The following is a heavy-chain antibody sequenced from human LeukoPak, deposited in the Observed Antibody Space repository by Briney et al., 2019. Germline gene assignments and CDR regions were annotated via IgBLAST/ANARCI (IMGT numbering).Heavy chain of an antibody. CDR3: ARDPDYGGNTELDY. Sequence: GASVKVSCKASGYTFTGYYMHWVRQAPGQGLEWMGWINPNSGGTNYAQKFQGRVTMTRDTSISTAYMELSGLRSDDTAVYYRARDPDYGGNTELDYWGQGTLVTVSS. CDR2: INPNSGGT. CDR1: GYTFTGYY. V-gene: IGHV1-2*02. D-gene: IGHD4-23*01. J-gene: IGHJ4*02.